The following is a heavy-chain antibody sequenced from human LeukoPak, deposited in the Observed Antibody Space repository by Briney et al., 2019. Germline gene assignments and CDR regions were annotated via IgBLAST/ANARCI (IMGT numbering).Heavy chain of an antibody. V-gene: IGHV4-59*01. J-gene: IGHJ3*02. CDR1: GGSFSGYY. CDR3: ARESDYDAFDI. CDR2: IYYSGST. Sequence: PSETLSLTCAVYGGSFSGYYWSWIRQPPGKGLEWIGYIYYSGSTNYNPSLKSRVTISVDTSKNQFSLKLSSVTAADTAVYYCARESDYDAFDIWGQGTMVTVSS. D-gene: IGHD3/OR15-3a*01.